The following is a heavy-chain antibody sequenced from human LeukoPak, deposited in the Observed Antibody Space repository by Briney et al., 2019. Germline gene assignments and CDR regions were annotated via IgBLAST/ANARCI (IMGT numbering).Heavy chain of an antibody. CDR2: ISSSSSYI. Sequence: GGSLRLSCAASGFTFSSYSMNWVRQAPGKGLEWVSSISSSSSYIYYADSVEGRFTISRDNAKNSLYLQMNSLRAEDTAVYYCARAYTMTDAFDIWGQGTMVTVSS. D-gene: IGHD3-22*01. V-gene: IGHV3-21*01. J-gene: IGHJ3*02. CDR3: ARAYTMTDAFDI. CDR1: GFTFSSYS.